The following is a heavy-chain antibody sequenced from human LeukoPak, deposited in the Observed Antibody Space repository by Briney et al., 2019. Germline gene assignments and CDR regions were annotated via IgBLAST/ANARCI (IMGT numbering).Heavy chain of an antibody. CDR2: IIPIFGTA. D-gene: IGHD3-10*01. V-gene: IGHV1-69*13. Sequence: SVKVSCKASGGTFSSYAISWVRQAPGQGLEWMGGIIPIFGTANYAQKFQGRVTITADESTSTAYMQLSSLRSEDTAVYYCARDLAAGPSGSGNWFDPWGQGTLVTVSS. CDR3: ARDLAAGPSGSGNWFDP. CDR1: GGTFSSYA. J-gene: IGHJ5*02.